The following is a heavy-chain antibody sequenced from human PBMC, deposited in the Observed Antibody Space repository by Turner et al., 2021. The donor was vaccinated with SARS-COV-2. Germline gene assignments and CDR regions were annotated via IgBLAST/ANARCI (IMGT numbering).Heavy chain of an antibody. CDR2: MYYSGST. CDR3: ARHSPELRGDYFDY. D-gene: IGHD1-26*01. CDR1: GGPISSSSYY. V-gene: IGHV4-39*01. J-gene: IGHJ4*02. Sequence: QLQLQESGPGLVKPSETLSLTCTVSGGPISSSSYYWGWIRQPPGKGLEWIGSMYYSGSTYYNPSLKSRVTISVDTSKNQFSLKLSSVTAADTAVFYCARHSPELRGDYFDYWGQGTLVTVSS.